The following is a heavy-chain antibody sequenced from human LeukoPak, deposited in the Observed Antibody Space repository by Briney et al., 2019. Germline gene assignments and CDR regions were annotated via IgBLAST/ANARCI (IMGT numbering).Heavy chain of an antibody. CDR1: GITLINYG. J-gene: IGHJ4*02. V-gene: IGHV3-23*01. Sequence: GGSLRLSCAVAGITLINYGMSWVRQAPGRGREWVAGISGSGGTTNYADSVRGRFTISRDSHKHTLCVRMNSLRAEDTAVYFCAKRGVVIRVILVGFHKEAYYFDSWGQGALVTVSS. CDR3: AKRGVVIRVILVGFHKEAYYFDS. D-gene: IGHD3-22*01. CDR2: ISGSGGTT.